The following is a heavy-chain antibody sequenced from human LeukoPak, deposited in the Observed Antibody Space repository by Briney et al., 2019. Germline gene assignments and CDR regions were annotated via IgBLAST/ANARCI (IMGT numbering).Heavy chain of an antibody. Sequence: SETLSLTCTVSGGSISTYYWSWIRQPPGKGLEWIGYIYYSGSTNYNPSLKSRVTISVDTSKNQFSLKLSSVTAADTAVYYCASEERLYDYGGNPTYWYFDLWGRGTLVTVSS. CDR2: IYYSGST. J-gene: IGHJ2*01. CDR3: ASEERLYDYGGNPTYWYFDL. V-gene: IGHV4-59*01. D-gene: IGHD4-23*01. CDR1: GGSISTYY.